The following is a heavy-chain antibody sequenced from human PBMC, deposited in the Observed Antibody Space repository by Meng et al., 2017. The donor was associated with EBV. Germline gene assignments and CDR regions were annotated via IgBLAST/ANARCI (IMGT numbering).Heavy chain of an antibody. D-gene: IGHD1-26*01. J-gene: IGHJ4*02. CDR1: GFSLSTSGVG. CDR3: AHSRVGATEFDY. V-gene: IGHV2-5*02. CDR2: IYWDDDK. Sequence: TLRDSSPTLVKPPQTLTLPCTFSGFSLSTSGVGVGRIRQPPGKALEWLALIYWDDDKRYSPSLKSRLTITKDTSKNQVVLTMTNMDPVDTATYYCAHSRVGATEFDYWGQGTLVTVSS.